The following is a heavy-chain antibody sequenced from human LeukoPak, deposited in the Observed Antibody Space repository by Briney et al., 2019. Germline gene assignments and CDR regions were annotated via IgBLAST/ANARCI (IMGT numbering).Heavy chain of an antibody. D-gene: IGHD6-6*01. CDR1: GGSISSGGYY. CDR3: ARYSSSAEFDY. CDR2: IYYSGST. V-gene: IGHV4-31*03. Sequence: TLSLTCTVSGGSISSGGYYWSWIRQHPGKGLEWIGYIYYSGSTYYNPSLKSRVTISVDTSKNQFSLKLSSVTAADTAVYYCARYSSSAEFDYWGQGTLATVSS. J-gene: IGHJ4*02.